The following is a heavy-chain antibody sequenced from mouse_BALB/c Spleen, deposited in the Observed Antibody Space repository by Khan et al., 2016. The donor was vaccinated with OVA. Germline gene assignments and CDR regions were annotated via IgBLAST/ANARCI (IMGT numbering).Heavy chain of an antibody. Sequence: EVQLQESGPSLVKPSQTLSLTCSVTGDSITSGYWCWIRKFPGNKLEYMGYILYSGSTYYNTSLKSRISITRHTSQNQYYLQFNSVTTEDTATYYCSRSSYRYAFAYWGQGTLVTVSA. CDR1: GDSITSGY. D-gene: IGHD2-14*01. CDR2: ILYSGST. J-gene: IGHJ3*01. V-gene: IGHV3-8*02. CDR3: SRSSYRYAFAY.